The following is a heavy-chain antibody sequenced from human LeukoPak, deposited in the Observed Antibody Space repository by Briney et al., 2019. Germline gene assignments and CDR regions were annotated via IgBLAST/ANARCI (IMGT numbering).Heavy chain of an antibody. CDR3: AKDGGYCSSTSCYTYYFDY. Sequence: GGSLRLSCAASGFTFSSYGMHWVRQAPGKGLEWVAVISYDGSNKYYADSVKGRFTISRDNSKNTLYLQMNGLRAEDTAVYYCAKDGGYCSSTSCYTYYFDYWGQGTLVTVSS. CDR2: ISYDGSNK. V-gene: IGHV3-30*18. CDR1: GFTFSSYG. D-gene: IGHD2-2*02. J-gene: IGHJ4*02.